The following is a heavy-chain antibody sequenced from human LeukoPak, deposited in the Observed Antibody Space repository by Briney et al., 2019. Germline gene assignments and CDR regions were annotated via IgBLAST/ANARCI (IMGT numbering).Heavy chain of an antibody. CDR1: GGSISNYY. D-gene: IGHD3-22*01. CDR2: IYYSGST. CDR3: ARQGYYDSSGYSLDY. Sequence: SETLSLTCTVSGGSISNYYWSWIRQPPGKGLEWIGYIYYSGSTNYNPSLKSRVTISVDTSKNQFSLKLSSVTAADTAVYYCARQGYYDSSGYSLDYWGQGTLVTVSS. J-gene: IGHJ4*02. V-gene: IGHV4-59*08.